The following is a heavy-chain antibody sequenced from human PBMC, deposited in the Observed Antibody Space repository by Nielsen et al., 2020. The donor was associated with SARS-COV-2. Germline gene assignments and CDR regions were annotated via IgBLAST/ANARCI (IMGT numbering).Heavy chain of an antibody. J-gene: IGHJ4*02. CDR1: AFTFSTYW. CDR3: VGGLQVPNGLAHR. Sequence: GESLKISCAASAFTFSTYWMHWVRQAPGKGLVWVSRINSDGSSTSYADSVKGRFTISRDNAKNTLYLQMNSLRAEDTAVYYCVGGLQVPNGLAHRWGQGTLVTVSS. CDR2: INSDGSST. D-gene: IGHD3-16*01. V-gene: IGHV3-74*01.